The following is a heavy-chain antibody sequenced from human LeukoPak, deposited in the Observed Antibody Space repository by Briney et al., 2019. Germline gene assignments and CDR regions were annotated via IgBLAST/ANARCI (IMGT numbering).Heavy chain of an antibody. Sequence: GEPLKISCKSSGYTFTNYWIAWVRQMPGKGLELMGIIHPGDSDTRYMPSFQGQVTVSADQSTSTAYLQWSSLKASDTAMYFCARLFTAMVSVGAFDVWGQGTMVTVSS. D-gene: IGHD5-18*01. CDR2: IHPGDSDT. J-gene: IGHJ3*01. CDR1: GYTFTNYW. CDR3: ARLFTAMVSVGAFDV. V-gene: IGHV5-51*01.